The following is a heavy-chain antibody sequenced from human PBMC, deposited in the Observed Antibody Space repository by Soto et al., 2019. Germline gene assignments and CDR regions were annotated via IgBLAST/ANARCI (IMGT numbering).Heavy chain of an antibody. CDR2: INAGNGNT. J-gene: IGHJ4*02. CDR1: GYTFTSYA. V-gene: IGHV1-3*01. CDR3: ARGIPGTVTVFGY. Sequence: GASVKVSCKASGYTFTSYAMHWVRQAPGQRLEWMGWINAGNGNTKYSQKFQGRVTITRDTSASTAYMELSSLRSEDTAVYYCARGIPGTVTVFGYWGQGTLVTVSS. D-gene: IGHD4-17*01.